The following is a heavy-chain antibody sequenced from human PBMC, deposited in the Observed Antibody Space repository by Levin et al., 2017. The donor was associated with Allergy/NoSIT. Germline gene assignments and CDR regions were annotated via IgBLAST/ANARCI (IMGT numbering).Heavy chain of an antibody. Sequence: GESLKISCAASGFTFSDHYMDWVRQAPGKGLEWVGRISNKPNSYTTEYAASVKGRFTISRDDSKNSLYLQMNSLKTEDTAVYYCARVRYGGYFDYWGQGTLVTVSS. CDR2: ISNKPNSYTT. J-gene: IGHJ4*02. CDR3: ARVRYGGYFDY. D-gene: IGHD3-16*01. CDR1: GFTFSDHY. V-gene: IGHV3-72*01.